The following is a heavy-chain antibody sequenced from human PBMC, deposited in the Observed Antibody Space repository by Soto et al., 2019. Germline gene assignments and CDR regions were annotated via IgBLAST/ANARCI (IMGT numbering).Heavy chain of an antibody. V-gene: IGHV1-3*01. CDR3: SRGYPPRDQLGNLPGAF. D-gene: IGHD1-1*01. Sequence: GASVKVSCKASGYTFTTYAMHWVRQAPGQRLEWMGWINAGNGNTKYSQKFQGRVTMTRDTSTSTVYMELSSLRSEDTAIYYCSRGYPPRDQLGNLPGAFWGQGTLVTVSS. J-gene: IGHJ4*02. CDR1: GYTFTTYA. CDR2: INAGNGNT.